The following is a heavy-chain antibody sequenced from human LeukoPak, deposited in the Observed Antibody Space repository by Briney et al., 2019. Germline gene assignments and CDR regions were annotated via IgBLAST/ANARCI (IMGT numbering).Heavy chain of an antibody. D-gene: IGHD3-22*01. J-gene: IGHJ2*01. CDR3: ARDQGWGYYDSSERSPYWYFDL. V-gene: IGHV4-59*01. Sequence: PSETLSLTCTVSGGSISSYYWSWIRQPPGKGREGIGYIYYSGSTNYNPSLKSRVTISVDTSKNQFSLKLSSVTAADTAVYYCARDQGWGYYDSSERSPYWYFDLWAVAPWSLSPQ. CDR2: IYYSGST. CDR1: GGSISSYY.